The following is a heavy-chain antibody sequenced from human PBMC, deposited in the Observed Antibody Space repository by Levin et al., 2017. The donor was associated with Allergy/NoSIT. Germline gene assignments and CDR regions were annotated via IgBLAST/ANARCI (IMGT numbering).Heavy chain of an antibody. CDR3: ARDEVVVAAEGFYYYGMDG. J-gene: IGHJ6*02. CDR1: GGTFSSYA. V-gene: IGHV1-69*13. Sequence: SVKVSCKASGGTFSSYAISWVRQAPGQGLEWMGGIIPIFGTANYAQKFQGRVTITADESTSTAYMELSSLRSEDTAVYYCARDEVVVAAEGFYYYGMDGWGQGTTVTVSS. CDR2: IIPIFGTA. D-gene: IGHD2-15*01.